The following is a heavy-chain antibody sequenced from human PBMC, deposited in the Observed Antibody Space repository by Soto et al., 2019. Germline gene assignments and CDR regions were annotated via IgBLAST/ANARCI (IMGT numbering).Heavy chain of an antibody. CDR3: ARGSGGYFYYYGMDV. D-gene: IGHD3-22*01. Sequence: SETLSLTCTVSGGSISSGDYYWSWIRQPPGKGLEWIGYIYYSGSTYYNPSLKSRVTISVDTSKNQFSLKLSSVTAADTAVYYCARGSGGYFYYYGMDVWGQGTTVTVYS. CDR2: IYYSGST. J-gene: IGHJ6*02. CDR1: GGSISSGDYY. V-gene: IGHV4-30-4*01.